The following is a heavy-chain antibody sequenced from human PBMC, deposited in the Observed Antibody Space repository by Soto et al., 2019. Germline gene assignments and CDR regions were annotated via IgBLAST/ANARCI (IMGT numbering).Heavy chain of an antibody. CDR2: IKQDGSEK. V-gene: IGHV3-7*01. J-gene: IGHJ3*02. D-gene: IGHD6-19*01. CDR3: ARLAPGYSSGGDDAFDI. Sequence: GGSLRLPCAASGFTFSSYWMSWVRQAPGKGLEWVANIKQDGSEKYYVDSVKGRFTISRDNAKNSLYLQMNSLRAEDKAVYYCARLAPGYSSGGDDAFDIWGQGTMVTVSS. CDR1: GFTFSSYW.